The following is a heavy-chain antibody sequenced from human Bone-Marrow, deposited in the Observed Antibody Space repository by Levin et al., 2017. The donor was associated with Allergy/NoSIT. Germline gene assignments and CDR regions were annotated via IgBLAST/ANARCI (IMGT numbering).Heavy chain of an antibody. CDR1: GYSFISYG. D-gene: IGHD2-2*01. J-gene: IGHJ6*02. CDR2: ISGYNGNT. Sequence: KPGGSLRLSCKASGYSFISYGISWVRQAPGQGLEWVGWISGYNGNTNYAQKLQDRVTMTTDTSTSTVYMELRSLRSDDTGVYYCAREKRYCDSTTCRTPLNGMDVWGQGTTVTVSS. V-gene: IGHV1-18*01. CDR3: AREKRYCDSTTCRTPLNGMDV.